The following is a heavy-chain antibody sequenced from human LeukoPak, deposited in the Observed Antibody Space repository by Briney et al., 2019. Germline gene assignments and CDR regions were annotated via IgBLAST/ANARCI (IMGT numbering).Heavy chain of an antibody. CDR1: EYTLTELS. V-gene: IGHV1-24*01. J-gene: IGHJ4*02. CDR3: ARDRSSYNFDY. D-gene: IGHD1-1*01. Sequence: ASVKVSCKVSEYTLTELSMHWVRQAPGKGLEWMGGFDPEDGETIYAQKFQGRVTMTRDTSISTAYMELNRLRSDDTAVYYCARDRSSYNFDYWGQGTLVTVSS. CDR2: FDPEDGET.